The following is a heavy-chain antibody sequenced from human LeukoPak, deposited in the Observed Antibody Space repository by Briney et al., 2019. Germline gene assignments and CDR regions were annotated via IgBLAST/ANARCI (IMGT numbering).Heavy chain of an antibody. CDR3: AKSWSGYYLSAFDI. D-gene: IGHD3-3*01. Sequence: SLRLSCAASGFTFDDYAMHWVRQAPGKGLEWVSGISWNSGSIGYADSANGRFTISRDNAKNSLYLQMNSLRAEDMALYYCAKSWSGYYLSAFDIWGQGTMVTVSS. V-gene: IGHV3-9*03. J-gene: IGHJ3*02. CDR2: ISWNSGSI. CDR1: GFTFDDYA.